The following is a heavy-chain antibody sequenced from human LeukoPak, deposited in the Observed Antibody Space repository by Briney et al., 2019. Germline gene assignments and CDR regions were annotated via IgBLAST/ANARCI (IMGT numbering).Heavy chain of an antibody. V-gene: IGHV4-59*02. CDR2: IHYSGRT. CDR1: GGSVSGYY. Sequence: PSETLSLTCTVSGGSVSGYYWSWIRQPPGKGLEWIGYIHYSGRTNYNPSLKMRVTISVDTSKNQFSLKLSSVTAADTAIYYCARGGSKQWLVDDSWGQGTLVTVSS. J-gene: IGHJ4*02. D-gene: IGHD6-19*01. CDR3: ARGGSKQWLVDDS.